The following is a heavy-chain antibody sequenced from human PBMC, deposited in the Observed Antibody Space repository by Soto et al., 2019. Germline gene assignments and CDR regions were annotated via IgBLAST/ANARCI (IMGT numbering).Heavy chain of an antibody. V-gene: IGHV3-23*01. CDR1: GFTFSSYA. J-gene: IGHJ6*03. Sequence: GGSLRLSCAASGFTFSSYAMSWVRQAPGQGLEWVSAISGSGSNPYYADSVKGRFTISRDNSKNTLYLQMDSLRAEDTAVYYCAKSPEYYDILPGYYYMDVWGKGTTVTVSS. CDR2: ISGSGSNP. D-gene: IGHD3-9*01. CDR3: AKSPEYYDILPGYYYMDV.